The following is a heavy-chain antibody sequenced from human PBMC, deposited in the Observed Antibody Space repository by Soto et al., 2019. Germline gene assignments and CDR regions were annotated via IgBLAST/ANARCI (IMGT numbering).Heavy chain of an antibody. Sequence: GASVKASCKASGYTFTGYYMHWVRQAPGQGLEWMGWINPNSSGTNYAQKFQSWVTMTRDTSISTAYMELSRLRSDDTAVYYCARGAGFCSGGSCHPTSDYYYYMDVWGKGTTVTVSS. CDR3: ARGAGFCSGGSCHPTSDYYYYMDV. CDR1: GYTFTGYY. CDR2: INPNSSGT. V-gene: IGHV1-2*04. J-gene: IGHJ6*03. D-gene: IGHD2-15*01.